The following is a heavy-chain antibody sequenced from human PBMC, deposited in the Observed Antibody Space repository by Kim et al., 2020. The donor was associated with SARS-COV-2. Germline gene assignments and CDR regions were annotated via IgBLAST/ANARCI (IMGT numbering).Heavy chain of an antibody. CDR3: AKYYGSGSYYNPAIDY. Sequence: GGSLRLSCAASGFTFSSYGMHWVRQAPGKGLEWVAVISYDGSNKYYADSVKGRFTISRDNSKNTLYLQMNSLRAEDTAVYYCAKYYGSGSYYNPAIDYWGQGTLVTVSS. CDR1: GFTFSSYG. CDR2: ISYDGSNK. V-gene: IGHV3-30*18. D-gene: IGHD3-10*01. J-gene: IGHJ4*02.